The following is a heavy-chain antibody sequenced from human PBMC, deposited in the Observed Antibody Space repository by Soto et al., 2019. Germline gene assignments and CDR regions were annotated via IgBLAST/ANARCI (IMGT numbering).Heavy chain of an antibody. CDR3: ARGSIFGVVLNAFDI. Sequence: QVQLQESGPGLVKPSQTLSLTCAVSGGCISGNGYYWNWIRQHPGKGLEWIGYISYSGRTFYSPSLKSRVTTSLDTSKNQFSLKLTSVTAADTAIYYCARGSIFGVVLNAFDIWGQGTMVAVSS. J-gene: IGHJ3*02. CDR2: ISYSGRT. CDR1: GGCISGNGYY. D-gene: IGHD3-3*01. V-gene: IGHV4-31*11.